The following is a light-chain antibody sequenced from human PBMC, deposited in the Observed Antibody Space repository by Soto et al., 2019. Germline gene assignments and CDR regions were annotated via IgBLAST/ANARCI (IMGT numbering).Light chain of an antibody. CDR3: CSYAGVSPFLYV. CDR2: EAT. J-gene: IGLJ1*01. CDR1: SSDVGNFNL. Sequence: QSALTQPASVSGSPGQSITISCTGTSSDVGNFNLLSWFQQHPGKAPKLIIYEATKRPSGVSDRFSGSRSGNSASLTISGLQAEDEAEYFCCSYAGVSPFLYVFATGTKLTVL. V-gene: IGLV2-23*02.